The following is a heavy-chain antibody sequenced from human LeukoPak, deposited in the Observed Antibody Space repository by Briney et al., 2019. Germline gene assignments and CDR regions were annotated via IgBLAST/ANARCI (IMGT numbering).Heavy chain of an antibody. CDR2: IYYSGST. Sequence: SETLSLTCTVSGGSISSGGYYWSWIRQHPGKGLEWIGYIYYSGSTYYNPSLKSRVTISVDTSKNQFSLKLSSVTAADTAVYYCARWRYYDSSGYSQTFDYWGQGTLVTVPS. J-gene: IGHJ4*02. D-gene: IGHD3-22*01. V-gene: IGHV4-31*03. CDR1: GGSISSGGYY. CDR3: ARWRYYDSSGYSQTFDY.